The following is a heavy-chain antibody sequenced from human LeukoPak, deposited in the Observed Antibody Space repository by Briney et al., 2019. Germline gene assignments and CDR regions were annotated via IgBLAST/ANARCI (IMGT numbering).Heavy chain of an antibody. J-gene: IGHJ2*01. Sequence: SETQSLTCTVSGGSISSSSYYWGWIRQPPGKGLEWIGSIYYSGSTYYKSSLKSRVTISVDTSKNQFSLKLSSVTAADTAVYYCARHLYSTRGNFDLWGRGTLVTVSS. CDR3: ARHLYSTRGNFDL. CDR2: IYYSGST. V-gene: IGHV4-39*01. CDR1: GGSISSSSYY. D-gene: IGHD6-13*01.